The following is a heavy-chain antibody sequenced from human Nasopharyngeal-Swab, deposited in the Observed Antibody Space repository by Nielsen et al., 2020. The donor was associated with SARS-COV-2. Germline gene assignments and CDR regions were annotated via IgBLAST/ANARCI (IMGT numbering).Heavy chain of an antibody. D-gene: IGHD6-19*01. CDR1: GGTFSSYA. J-gene: IGHJ5*02. CDR3: ARIAVHHNWFDP. Sequence: SVKVSRKASGGTFSSYAISWVRQAPGQGLEWMGGIIPIFGTANYAQKFQGRVTITADESTSTAYMELSSLRSEDTAVYYCARIAVHHNWFDPWGQGILVTVSS. CDR2: IIPIFGTA. V-gene: IGHV1-69*13.